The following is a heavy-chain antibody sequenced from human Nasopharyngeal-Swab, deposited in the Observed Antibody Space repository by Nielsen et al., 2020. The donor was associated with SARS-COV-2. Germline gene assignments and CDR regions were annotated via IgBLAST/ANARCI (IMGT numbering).Heavy chain of an antibody. CDR3: ARGVVLRYFDWSAHAFDI. J-gene: IGHJ3*02. CDR2: IYYSGST. D-gene: IGHD3-9*01. V-gene: IGHV4-39*07. Sequence: WIRQPPGKGLEWIGSIYYSGSTYYNPSLKSRVTISVDTSKNQFFLKLSSVTAADTAVYYCARGVVLRYFDWSAHAFDIWGQGTMVTVSS.